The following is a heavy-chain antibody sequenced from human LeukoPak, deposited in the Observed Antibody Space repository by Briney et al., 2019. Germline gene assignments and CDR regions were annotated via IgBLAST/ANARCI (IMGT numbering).Heavy chain of an antibody. Sequence: PGGSLRLSCAASGFTCRSHARSLVRQAPGNGLEWVSSINGGKGSNTYYAASVKGPFNITRDHSTNTVILQMDRLMSEDPDVYYCARVATTPAPFDQWGQGTLVTVSS. D-gene: IGHD1-1*01. V-gene: IGHV3-23*01. J-gene: IGHJ1*01. CDR2: INGGKGSNT. CDR3: ARVATTPAPFDQ. CDR1: GFTCRSHA.